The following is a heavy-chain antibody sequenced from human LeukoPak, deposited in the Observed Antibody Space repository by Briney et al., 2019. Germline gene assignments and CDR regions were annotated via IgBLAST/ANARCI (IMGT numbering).Heavy chain of an antibody. Sequence: PSETLSLTCTVSGGSISSGGYYWSWIRQHPGKGLXWIGYIYYSGSTYYNPSLKSRVTISVDTSKNQFSLKLSSVTAADTAVYYCARVTTRGTRTRGYYFDYWGQGTLVTVSS. CDR3: ARVTTRGTRTRGYYFDY. V-gene: IGHV4-31*03. D-gene: IGHD1-14*01. J-gene: IGHJ4*02. CDR2: IYYSGST. CDR1: GGSISSGGYY.